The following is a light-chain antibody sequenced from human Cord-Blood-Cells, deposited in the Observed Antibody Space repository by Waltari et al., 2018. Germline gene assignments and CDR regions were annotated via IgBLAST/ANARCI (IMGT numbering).Light chain of an antibody. V-gene: IGLV3-19*01. J-gene: IGLJ3*02. CDR2: GKN. CDR1: SLRSYY. CDR3: NSRDSSGNHLV. Sequence: SSELTQDPAVSVALGQTVRITCQGDSLRSYYASWYQQKPGQAPVLVIYGKNNRPSGIQDRFSGSSSGNTASVTITGAQAEDEADYYCNSRDSSGNHLVFGGGTKLTVL.